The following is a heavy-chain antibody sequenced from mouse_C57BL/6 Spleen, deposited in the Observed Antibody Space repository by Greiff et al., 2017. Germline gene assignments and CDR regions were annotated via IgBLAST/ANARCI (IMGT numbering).Heavy chain of an antibody. J-gene: IGHJ2*01. CDR3: ARHNATVVAEDD. Sequence: EVKLVESGGDLVKPGGSLKLSCAASGFTFSSYGMSWVRQTPDKRLEWVATISSGGSYTYYPDSVKGRFTISRENAKNTLYLQMRSLKSEDTAMYYCARHNATVVAEDDWGQGTTLTVSS. D-gene: IGHD1-1*01. V-gene: IGHV5-6*02. CDR2: ISSGGSYT. CDR1: GFTFSSYG.